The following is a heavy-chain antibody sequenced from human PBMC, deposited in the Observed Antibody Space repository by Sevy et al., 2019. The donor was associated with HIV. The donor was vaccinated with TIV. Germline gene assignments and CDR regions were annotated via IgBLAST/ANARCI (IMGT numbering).Heavy chain of an antibody. J-gene: IGHJ4*02. Sequence: GGSLRLSCAVSGFIFSDYDMNWVRQAPGKGLEWVSFISSLNSYIYYADSLKGRVTITRDNAKNSLFLHLNSLRAEDTAIYYCARAVAYYDSGGLYYWGQGALVTVSS. CDR1: GFIFSDYD. CDR2: ISSLNSYI. D-gene: IGHD3-22*01. CDR3: ARAVAYYDSGGLYY. V-gene: IGHV3-21*04.